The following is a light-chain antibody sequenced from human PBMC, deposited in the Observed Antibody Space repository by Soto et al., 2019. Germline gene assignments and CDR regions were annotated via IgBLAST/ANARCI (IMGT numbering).Light chain of an antibody. CDR3: QQYNSHRT. J-gene: IGKJ1*01. Sequence: EIVMTQSPATLSVSPGERATLSCRASQSVSNYLAWYQQKPGQAPRLLIYGASTRATGIPARFSGGGSETDFTLTISSLQSEDFATYYCQQYNSHRTFGQGTKVEIK. CDR2: GAS. V-gene: IGKV3-15*01. CDR1: QSVSNY.